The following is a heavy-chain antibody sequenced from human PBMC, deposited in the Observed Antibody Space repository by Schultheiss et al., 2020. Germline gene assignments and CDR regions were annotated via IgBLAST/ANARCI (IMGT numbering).Heavy chain of an antibody. J-gene: IGHJ4*02. CDR3: ARKVQSAYYFEY. Sequence: SETLSLTCTVSGGSISSGGYSWSWIRQHPGRGLEWIGYIHYSGSTYYNPSLKSRVIISVDTSKNQFSLKLSSVTAADTAVYYCARKVQSAYYFEYWGQGTLVTVSS. CDR1: GGSISSGGYS. V-gene: IGHV4-31*03. CDR2: IHYSGST. D-gene: IGHD1-1*01.